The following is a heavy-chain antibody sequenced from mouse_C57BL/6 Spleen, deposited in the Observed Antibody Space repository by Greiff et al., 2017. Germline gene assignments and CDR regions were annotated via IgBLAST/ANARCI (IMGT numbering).Heavy chain of an antibody. V-gene: IGHV1-63*01. CDR3: ARGNLYYDYGTVTSYYAMDY. CDR2: IYPGGGYT. J-gene: IGHJ4*01. D-gene: IGHD2-4*01. Sequence: QVQVQQSGAELVRPGTSVKMSCKASGYTFTNYWIGWAKQRPGHGLEWIGDIYPGGGYTNYNEKFKGKATLTADKSSSTAYMQFSSLTSEDSAIYYCARGNLYYDYGTVTSYYAMDYWGQGTSVTVSS. CDR1: GYTFTNYW.